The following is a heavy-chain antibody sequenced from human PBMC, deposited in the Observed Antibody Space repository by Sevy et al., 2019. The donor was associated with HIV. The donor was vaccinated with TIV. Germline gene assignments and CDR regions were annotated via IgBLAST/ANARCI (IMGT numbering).Heavy chain of an antibody. Sequence: SETLSLTCTVSDVSISSGTNYWGWIRQPPGKGLEWIGSIYYSGTTYYNPSLKSRFTMSADTSMNQFSLKLSSVTVAETAVYYCARQRGGWYEYDASDVWGQGTMVTVSS. J-gene: IGHJ3*01. V-gene: IGHV4-39*01. CDR1: DVSISSGTNY. CDR3: ARQRGGWYEYDASDV. CDR2: IYYSGTT. D-gene: IGHD6-19*01.